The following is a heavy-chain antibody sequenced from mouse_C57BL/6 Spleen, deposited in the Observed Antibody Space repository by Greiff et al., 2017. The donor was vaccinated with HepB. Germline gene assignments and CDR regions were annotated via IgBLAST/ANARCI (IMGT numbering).Heavy chain of an antibody. CDR2: IDPSDSET. Sequence: QVHVKQPGAELVRPGSSVKLSCKASGYTFTSYWMHWVKQRPIQGLEWIGNIDPSDSETHYNQKFKDKATLTVDKSSSTAYMQLSSLTSEDSAVYYCARSAYWDYFDYWGQGTTLTVSS. CDR1: GYTFTSYW. D-gene: IGHD2-10*01. V-gene: IGHV1-52*01. J-gene: IGHJ2*01. CDR3: ARSAYWDYFDY.